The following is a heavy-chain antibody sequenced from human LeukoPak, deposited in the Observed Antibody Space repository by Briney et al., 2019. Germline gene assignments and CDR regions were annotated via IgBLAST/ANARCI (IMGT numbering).Heavy chain of an antibody. Sequence: GASVKVSCKASGYTFTGYYMHWVRQAPGQGLEWMGWINPNSGGTKYAQKFQGRVTMTRDTSISTAYMELSRLRSDDTAVYYCARVDCSGGSCLLTYFDYWGQGTLVTVSS. CDR2: INPNSGGT. CDR1: GYTFTGYY. J-gene: IGHJ4*02. D-gene: IGHD2-15*01. CDR3: ARVDCSGGSCLLTYFDY. V-gene: IGHV1-2*02.